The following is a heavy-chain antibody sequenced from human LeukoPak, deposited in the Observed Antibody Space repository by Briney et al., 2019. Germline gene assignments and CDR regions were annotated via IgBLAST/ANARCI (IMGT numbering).Heavy chain of an antibody. CDR3: ARGVPYYDILTGYYKRGEYYFDY. V-gene: IGHV1-8*01. Sequence: ASVKVSCKASGYTFTSYDINWVRQAPGQGLEWMGWVNPNSGNTGYAQKFQGRVTMTRDTSINTAYMELTSLRSEDTAVYYCARGVPYYDILTGYYKRGEYYFDYWGQGTLVTVSS. J-gene: IGHJ4*02. D-gene: IGHD3-9*01. CDR2: VNPNSGNT. CDR1: GYTFTSYD.